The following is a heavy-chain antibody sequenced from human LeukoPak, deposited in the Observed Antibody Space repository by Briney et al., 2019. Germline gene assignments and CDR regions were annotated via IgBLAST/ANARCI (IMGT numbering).Heavy chain of an antibody. Sequence: PSETLPLTCAVYGGSFSGYYWSWIRQPPGKGLEWIGEINHSGSTNYNPSLKSRVTISVDTSKNQFSLKLSSVTAADTAVYYCAREANRDCSSTSCFFDYWGQGTLVTVSS. V-gene: IGHV4-34*01. CDR2: INHSGST. J-gene: IGHJ4*02. CDR3: AREANRDCSSTSCFFDY. D-gene: IGHD2-2*01. CDR1: GGSFSGYY.